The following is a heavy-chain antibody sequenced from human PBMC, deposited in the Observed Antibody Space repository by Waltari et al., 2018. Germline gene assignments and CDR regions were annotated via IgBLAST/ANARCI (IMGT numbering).Heavy chain of an antibody. Sequence: EVQLVESGGGLIQPGGSLRLSCAASGFTVSSNYMSWVRQAPGKGLEWVSVIYSGGSTYSADSVKGRFTISRDNSKNTLYLQMNSLRAEDTAVYYCARDRRDGYNYYFDYWGQGTLVTVSS. CDR2: IYSGGST. J-gene: IGHJ4*02. CDR1: GFTVSSNY. CDR3: ARDRRDGYNYYFDY. D-gene: IGHD5-12*01. V-gene: IGHV3-53*01.